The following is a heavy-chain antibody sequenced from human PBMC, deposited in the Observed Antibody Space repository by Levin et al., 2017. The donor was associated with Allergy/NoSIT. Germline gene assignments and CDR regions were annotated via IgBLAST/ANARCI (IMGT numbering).Heavy chain of an antibody. CDR3: TTMSVPATGFQYYYDYMDV. CDR2: IKSKADGGTP. J-gene: IGHJ6*03. Sequence: GGSLRLSCIASGMTFSNGWMSWVRQAPGKGLEWVGRIKSKADGGTPDYAAPVKGRFTISRDDSKNTLSLQMNSLKTEDTAVYYCTTMSVPATGFQYYYDYMDVWGKGTTVTVSS. V-gene: IGHV3-15*01. D-gene: IGHD2-2*01. CDR1: GMTFSNGW.